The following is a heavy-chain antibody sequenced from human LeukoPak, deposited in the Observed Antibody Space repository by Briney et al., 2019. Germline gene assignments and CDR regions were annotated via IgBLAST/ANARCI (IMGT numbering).Heavy chain of an antibody. CDR2: MNGDGRTI. CDR1: GFTFSSSW. Sequence: PGGSLRLSCAASGFTFSSSWMHWVRQGPGKGLVWVARMNGDGRTINYADSVKGRFTISRGNAKNTLYLQMNSLGAEDAAVYYCARAGNYYFDLWGRGTLVTVSS. J-gene: IGHJ2*01. D-gene: IGHD1-7*01. CDR3: ARAGNYYFDL. V-gene: IGHV3-74*01.